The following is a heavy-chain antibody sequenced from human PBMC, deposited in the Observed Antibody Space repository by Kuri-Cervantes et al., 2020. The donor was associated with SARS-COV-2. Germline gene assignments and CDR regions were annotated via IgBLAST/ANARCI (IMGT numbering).Heavy chain of an antibody. Sequence: GESLKISCAASGFTFSSYAMHWVRQAPGKGLEWVAVISYDGSNKYYADSVKGRFTISRDNSKNTLYLQMSSPRTEDTAVYYCVKGGDIIVVPADILGRPIDSWGQGTLVTVSS. CDR1: GFTFSSYA. CDR3: VKGGDIIVVPADILGRPIDS. CDR2: ISYDGSNK. D-gene: IGHD2-2*02. V-gene: IGHV3-30-3*01. J-gene: IGHJ4*02.